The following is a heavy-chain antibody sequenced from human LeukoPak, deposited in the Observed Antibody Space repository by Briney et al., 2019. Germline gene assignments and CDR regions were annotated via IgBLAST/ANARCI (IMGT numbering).Heavy chain of an antibody. V-gene: IGHV3-48*03. CDR2: ISRTGNRI. CDR1: GFTLSSYE. CDR3: ARSRWIAVAGDY. Sequence: PGGSLRLSCAASGFTLSSYEMNWVRLAPGKGLEWISYISRTGNRIYYADSVKGRFTISRDSAKNSLYLQMNSLRAEDTAGYYCARSRWIAVAGDYWGQGTLVTVSS. J-gene: IGHJ4*02. D-gene: IGHD6-19*01.